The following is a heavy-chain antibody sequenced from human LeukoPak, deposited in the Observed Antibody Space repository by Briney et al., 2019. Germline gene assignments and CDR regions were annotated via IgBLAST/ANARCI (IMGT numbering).Heavy chain of an antibody. CDR2: IYYSGST. V-gene: IGHV4-39*07. Sequence: PSETLSLTCTVSGGSISSGGHYWSWIRQPPGKGLEWIGSIYYSGSTYYNPSLKSRVTISVDTSKNQFSLKLTSVTAADTAVYYCAREVTAAGTPTFDYWGQGTLVTASS. J-gene: IGHJ4*02. D-gene: IGHD6-13*01. CDR3: AREVTAAGTPTFDY. CDR1: GGSISSGGHY.